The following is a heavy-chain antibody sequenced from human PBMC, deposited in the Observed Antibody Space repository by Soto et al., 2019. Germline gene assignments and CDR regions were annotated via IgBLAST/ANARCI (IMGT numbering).Heavy chain of an antibody. CDR2: ISAYNGNT. J-gene: IGHJ6*02. Sequence: QVQLVQSGAEVKKPGASVKVSCKASGYTFTSYGISWVRQAPGQGLEWMGWISAYNGNTNYAQKLQGRVTMTTDTATSKAYMELRSLGSEDTAVYYCARYGEVSRRLYYYYYGMDVLGQGTTVTVSS. CDR1: GYTFTSYG. D-gene: IGHD2-21*01. CDR3: ARYGEVSRRLYYYYYGMDV. V-gene: IGHV1-18*04.